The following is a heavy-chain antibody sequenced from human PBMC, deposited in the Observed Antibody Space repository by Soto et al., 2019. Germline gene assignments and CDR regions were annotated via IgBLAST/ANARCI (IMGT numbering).Heavy chain of an antibody. CDR3: AKDHRSSSIDY. Sequence: GGSLRLSCAASGFTFSSYGMHWVRQAPGKGLEWVAVISYDGSNKYYADSVKGRFTISRDNSKNTLYLQMNSLRAEDTAVYYCAKDHRSSSIDYWGQGTLVTISS. CDR1: GFTFSSYG. J-gene: IGHJ4*02. V-gene: IGHV3-30*18. D-gene: IGHD6-6*01. CDR2: ISYDGSNK.